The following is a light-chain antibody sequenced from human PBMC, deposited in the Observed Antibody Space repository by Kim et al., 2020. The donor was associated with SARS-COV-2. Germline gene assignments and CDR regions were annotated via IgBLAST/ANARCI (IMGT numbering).Light chain of an antibody. J-gene: IGLJ2*01. Sequence: QSVLTQPPSVSAAPGQKVTISCSGRSSNIGNNYVSWYQQLPGTAPKLVIYDDNQRPSGIPDRFSGSKSGTSATLGITGLQTGDEADYYCGTWDSSLSAVFGGGTQLTVL. CDR2: DDN. CDR1: SSNIGNNY. CDR3: GTWDSSLSAV. V-gene: IGLV1-51*01.